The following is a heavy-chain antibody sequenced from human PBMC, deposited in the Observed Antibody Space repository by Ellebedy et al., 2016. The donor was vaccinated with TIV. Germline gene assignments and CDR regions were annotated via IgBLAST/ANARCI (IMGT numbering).Heavy chain of an antibody. CDR2: LNVASTDT. CDR1: GYTFTGYY. Sequence: AASVKVSCKASGYTFTGYYIHWVRQAPGQGLEWMGWLNVASTDTNYAQRFRDRVTMTRDTSISTAYMDLSRLTPADTAVYYCARSVMKVVTAAPLGYWGQGTLVTVSS. D-gene: IGHD3-22*01. V-gene: IGHV1-2*02. CDR3: ARSVMKVVTAAPLGY. J-gene: IGHJ4*02.